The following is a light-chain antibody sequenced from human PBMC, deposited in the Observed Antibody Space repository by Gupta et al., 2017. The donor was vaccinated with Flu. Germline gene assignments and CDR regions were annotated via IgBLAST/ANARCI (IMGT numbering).Light chain of an antibody. CDR3: QQSDSTGCT. Sequence: DIQMTQSPSSLSASVGDRVTITCRASQSISSYLNWYQQKPGKAPKLLIYAASSLQSGVPSRFSGSGSGTDFTLTISSLQPEDFATYYCQQSDSTGCTFGQGTKLEIK. CDR1: QSISSY. J-gene: IGKJ2*02. V-gene: IGKV1-39*01. CDR2: AAS.